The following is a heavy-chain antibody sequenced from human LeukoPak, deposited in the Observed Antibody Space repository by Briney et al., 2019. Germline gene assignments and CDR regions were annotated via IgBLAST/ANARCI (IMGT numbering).Heavy chain of an antibody. Sequence: ASVKVSCKASGYTFTSYYMHWVRQAPGQGLEWMGIINPSGGSTSYAQKFQGRVTMTRDMSTSTVYMELSSLRSEDTAVYYCASPQQLEDAFDIWGQGTMVTVSS. CDR2: INPSGGST. D-gene: IGHD6-13*01. J-gene: IGHJ3*02. CDR1: GYTFTSYY. V-gene: IGHV1-46*01. CDR3: ASPQQLEDAFDI.